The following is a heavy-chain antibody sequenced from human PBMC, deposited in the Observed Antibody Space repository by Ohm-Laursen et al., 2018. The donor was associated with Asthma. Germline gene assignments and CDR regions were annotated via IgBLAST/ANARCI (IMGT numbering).Heavy chain of an antibody. D-gene: IGHD3-22*01. J-gene: IGHJ3*02. CDR3: ARDSLTMIVPGAFDI. CDR1: GFTFRSYA. Sequence: SLRLSCAASGFTFRSYAMHWVRQAPGKGLEWVAVISYDGSNKYYADSVKGRFTISRDNSKNTLYLQMNSLRAEDTAVYYCARDSLTMIVPGAFDIWGQGTMVTVSS. V-gene: IGHV3-30-3*01. CDR2: ISYDGSNK.